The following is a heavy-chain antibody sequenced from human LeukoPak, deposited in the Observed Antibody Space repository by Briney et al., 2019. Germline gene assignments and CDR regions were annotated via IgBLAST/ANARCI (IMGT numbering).Heavy chain of an antibody. CDR1: GGSISSYY. J-gene: IGHJ4*02. V-gene: IGHV4-59*08. CDR3: ARHPFATPFDH. Sequence: PSETLSLTCTVSGGSISSYYWSWIRQPPGKGLEWIGYIYYSGSTNYNPSLKSRVTMSLDTSENQVSLRLSSVTAADTAVYYCARHPFATPFDHWGRGTLLTVSS. D-gene: IGHD2-15*01. CDR2: IYYSGST.